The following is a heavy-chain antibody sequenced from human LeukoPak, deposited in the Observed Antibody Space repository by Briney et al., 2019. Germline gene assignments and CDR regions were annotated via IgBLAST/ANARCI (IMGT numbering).Heavy chain of an antibody. Sequence: SGGSLRLSCAASGFTFSSYAMSWVRQAPGKGLEWVSAISGSGGSTYYADSVKGRFTISRDNSKNTLYLQMNSLRAEDTAVYYCAKARLELRLGELSFFDYWGQETLVTVSS. CDR2: ISGSGGST. CDR1: GFTFSSYA. D-gene: IGHD3-16*02. J-gene: IGHJ4*02. V-gene: IGHV3-23*01. CDR3: AKARLELRLGELSFFDY.